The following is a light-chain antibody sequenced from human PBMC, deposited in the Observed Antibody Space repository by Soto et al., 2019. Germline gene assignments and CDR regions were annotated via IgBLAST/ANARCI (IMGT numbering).Light chain of an antibody. V-gene: IGKV3-20*01. CDR1: QSVSSNY. CDR3: QQYGSPTWT. J-gene: IGKJ1*01. Sequence: EFVLTQSPGTVSLSPGERTTLSCRASQSVSSNYLAWYQQKLGQAPRLLIYGASSRATGIPDRFSGSGSGTEFTLTISRLEPDEFAVYYCQQYGSPTWTFGKGTKVDIK. CDR2: GAS.